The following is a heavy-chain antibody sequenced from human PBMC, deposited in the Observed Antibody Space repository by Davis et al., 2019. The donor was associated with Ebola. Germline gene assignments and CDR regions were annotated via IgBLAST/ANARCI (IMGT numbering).Heavy chain of an antibody. J-gene: IGHJ4*02. V-gene: IGHV3-30*03. D-gene: IGHD6-19*01. Sequence: GESLKISCAASGFTLSSFGMHWVRQAPGKGLEWVAVISYDGSDKYYADSVKGRFTISRDNSKNTLYLQMNSLRAEDTAVYYCATTPQYSSGQNKPFDYWGQGTLVTVSS. CDR2: ISYDGSDK. CDR3: ATTPQYSSGQNKPFDY. CDR1: GFTLSSFG.